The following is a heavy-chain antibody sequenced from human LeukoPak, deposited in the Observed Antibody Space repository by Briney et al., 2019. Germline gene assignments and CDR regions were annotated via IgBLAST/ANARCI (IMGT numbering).Heavy chain of an antibody. D-gene: IGHD5-12*01. CDR3: TTDTDSGYDQFDY. Sequence: GSLRLSCAASGFTFSNAWMSWVRQAPGKGLEWVGRIKSKTDGGTTDYAAPVKGRFTISRDDSKNTLYLQMNSLKTEDTAVYYCTTDTDSGYDQFDYWGQGTLVTVSS. CDR1: GFTFSNAW. CDR2: IKSKTDGGTT. V-gene: IGHV3-15*01. J-gene: IGHJ4*02.